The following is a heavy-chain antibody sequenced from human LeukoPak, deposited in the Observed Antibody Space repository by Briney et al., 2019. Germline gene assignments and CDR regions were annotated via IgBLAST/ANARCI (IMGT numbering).Heavy chain of an antibody. Sequence: GGSLRLSCAASGFTLSSYWMSWVRQAPGKGLEWVSTIKGDGFTYDSDSVKGRFTISRDDSKNTLNLQMDSLRAEDTAVYHCVKAWDSGSSIYDYWGQGTLVTVSS. CDR2: IKGDGFT. D-gene: IGHD6-13*01. CDR3: VKAWDSGSSIYDY. V-gene: IGHV3-23*01. J-gene: IGHJ4*02. CDR1: GFTLSSYW.